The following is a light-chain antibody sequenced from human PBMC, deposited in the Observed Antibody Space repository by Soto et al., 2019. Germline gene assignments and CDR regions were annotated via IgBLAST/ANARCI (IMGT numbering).Light chain of an antibody. V-gene: IGLV2-14*01. CDR1: SSDVGGYNY. CDR3: SSYTSSSSV. J-gene: IGLJ1*01. CDR2: DVS. Sequence: LTQPASVSGSPGQSITISCTGTSSDVGGYNYVSWYQQHPGKAPKLMIYDVSNRPSGVSNRFSGSKSGNTASLTISGLQAEDEADYYCSSYTSSSSVFGTGTKVTVL.